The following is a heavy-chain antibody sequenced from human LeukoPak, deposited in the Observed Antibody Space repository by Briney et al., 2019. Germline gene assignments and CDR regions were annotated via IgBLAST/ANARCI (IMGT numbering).Heavy chain of an antibody. V-gene: IGHV3-23*01. Sequence: GGSLRLSCAASGFTFSSYAMSWVRQAPGKGLEWVSAISGSGGSTYYADSVKGRFTISRDNSKNTLYLQMNSLRAEDTAVYYGAKCFYYDSSGNFVYWVQGTMLTVSS. CDR1: GFTFSSYA. CDR3: AKCFYYDSSGNFVY. CDR2: ISGSGGST. J-gene: IGHJ4*02. D-gene: IGHD3-22*01.